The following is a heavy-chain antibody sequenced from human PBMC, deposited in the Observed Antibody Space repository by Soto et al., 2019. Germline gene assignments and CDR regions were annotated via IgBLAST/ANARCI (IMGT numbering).Heavy chain of an antibody. CDR2: ISAYNGNT. V-gene: IGHV1-18*01. Sequence: ASVKVSCKASGYTFTSYGISWVRQAPGQGLEWMGWISAYNGNTNYAQKLQGRVTMTTDTSTSTAYMELRSLRSDDTAVYYCARALPPPHSSGWYTNNYYYYGMDVWGQGTTVTVSS. D-gene: IGHD6-19*01. J-gene: IGHJ6*02. CDR3: ARALPPPHSSGWYTNNYYYYGMDV. CDR1: GYTFTSYG.